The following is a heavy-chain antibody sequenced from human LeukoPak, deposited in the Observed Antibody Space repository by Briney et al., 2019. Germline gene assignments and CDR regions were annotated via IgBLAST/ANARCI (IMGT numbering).Heavy chain of an antibody. V-gene: IGHV3-33*01. D-gene: IGHD3-22*01. Sequence: PGGSLRLSCAASGFTFSSYGMHWVRQAPGKGLEWVAVIWYDGTNKNYAESVKGRFTISRDNAMNTLYLQVNSLRAEDTAAYYCARARNNYDSSTFSALDYWGQRTLVTVSS. CDR2: IWYDGTNK. CDR3: ARARNNYDSSTFSALDY. CDR1: GFTFSSYG. J-gene: IGHJ4*02.